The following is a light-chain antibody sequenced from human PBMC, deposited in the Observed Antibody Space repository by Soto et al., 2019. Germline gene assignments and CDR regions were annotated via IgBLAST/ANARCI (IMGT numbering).Light chain of an antibody. CDR2: DAT. Sequence: EIVLTQSPGTLSLAPGERDTLSCRASQNIENNFLAWYQQKPGQAPRLLIDDATRRATAIPDRFSGSGSGTDFTLTISRLQAEDFAVYYCQQCATPPLTFGGGTRVEI. CDR1: QNIENNF. CDR3: QQCATPPLT. V-gene: IGKV3-20*01. J-gene: IGKJ4*01.